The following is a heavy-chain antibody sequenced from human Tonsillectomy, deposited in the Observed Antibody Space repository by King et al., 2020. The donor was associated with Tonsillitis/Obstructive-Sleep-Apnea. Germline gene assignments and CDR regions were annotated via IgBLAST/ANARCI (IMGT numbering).Heavy chain of an antibody. CDR3: AKERRSSYHANYYFDY. D-gene: IGHD6-6*01. Sequence: VQLVESGGGVVQPGRSLRLSCAASGFTFSTYCMHWVRQAPGKGLEWVALISFDGRNSYYADSVKGRFTISRDNSKNTLYLQMSSLRAEDTALYYCAKERRSSYHANYYFDYWGQGTLVTVSS. CDR2: ISFDGRNS. CDR1: GFTFSTYC. J-gene: IGHJ4*02. V-gene: IGHV3-30*18.